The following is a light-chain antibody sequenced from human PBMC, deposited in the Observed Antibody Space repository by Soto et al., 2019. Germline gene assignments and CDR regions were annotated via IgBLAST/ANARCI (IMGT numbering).Light chain of an antibody. J-gene: IGKJ5*01. CDR2: GAS. CDR1: QSVSSSY. V-gene: IGKV3-20*01. CDR3: QQYGSSPVT. Sequence: EIVLTQSPGTLSLSPGERATLSCRASQSVSSSYLAWYQQKPGQAPRLLIYGASSRANGIPDRFSGSGSGTDFTLTISRLEPEDFAVYFCQQYGSSPVTFGQGTRLEIK.